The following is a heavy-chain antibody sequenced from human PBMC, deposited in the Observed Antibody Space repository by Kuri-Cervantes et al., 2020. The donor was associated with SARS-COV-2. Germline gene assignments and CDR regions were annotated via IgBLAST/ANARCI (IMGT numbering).Heavy chain of an antibody. V-gene: IGHV1-58*02. CDR1: GFTFTGSA. J-gene: IGHJ4*02. D-gene: IGHD2-8*01. CDR2: IVVGSGDT. Sequence: SVKVSCKTSGFTFTGSAIQWVRQARGQGLEWIGWIVVGSGDTSYAQEFQDRVTITRDMPTATAYMELRTLRSEDTAVYFCSLDAFDYWGQGTLVTVSS. CDR3: SLDAFDY.